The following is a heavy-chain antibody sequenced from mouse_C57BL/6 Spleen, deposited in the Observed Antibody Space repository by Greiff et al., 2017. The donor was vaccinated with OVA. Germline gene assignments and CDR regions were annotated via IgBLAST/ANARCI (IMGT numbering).Heavy chain of an antibody. CDR1: GYAFTNYL. D-gene: IGHD2-4*01. CDR2: INPGSGGT. J-gene: IGHJ3*01. V-gene: IGHV1-54*01. CDR3: ARNYDRGFFAY. Sequence: VQLKQSGAELVRPGTSVKVSCKASGYAFTNYLIEWVKQRPGQGLEWIGVINPGSGGTNYNEKFKGKATLTADKSSSTAYMQLSSLTSEDSAVYFCARNYDRGFFAYWGQGTLVTVSA.